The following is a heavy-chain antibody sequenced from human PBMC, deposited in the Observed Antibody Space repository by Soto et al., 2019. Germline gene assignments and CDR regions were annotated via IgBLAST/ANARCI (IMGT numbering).Heavy chain of an antibody. Sequence: SVKVSCNASAGSFSSYAISWVRQAPGQGLEWMGGIIPIFGTANYAQKFQGRVTITADESTSTAYMELSSLRSEDTAVYYCARAGSDFYDSSGYSTPYGMDVWGQGTTVTVSS. CDR1: AGSFSSYA. V-gene: IGHV1-69*13. D-gene: IGHD3-22*01. CDR3: ARAGSDFYDSSGYSTPYGMDV. J-gene: IGHJ6*02. CDR2: IIPIFGTA.